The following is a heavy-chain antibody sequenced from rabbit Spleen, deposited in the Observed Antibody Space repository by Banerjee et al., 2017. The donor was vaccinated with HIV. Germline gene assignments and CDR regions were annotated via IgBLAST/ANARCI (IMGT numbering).Heavy chain of an antibody. V-gene: IGHV1S40*01. Sequence: QSLEESGGDLVKPGASLTLTCTASGVSFSSSSYMCWVRQAPGKGLEWIACIDSGSSGFTYFATWAKGRFTCSKTSSTTATLQLNSLTVADTATYFCARGVVAYGGSGWDLWGQGTLVTVS. CDR2: IDSGSSGFT. CDR1: GVSFSSSSY. J-gene: IGHJ3*01. D-gene: IGHD6-1*01. CDR3: ARGVVAYGGSGWDL.